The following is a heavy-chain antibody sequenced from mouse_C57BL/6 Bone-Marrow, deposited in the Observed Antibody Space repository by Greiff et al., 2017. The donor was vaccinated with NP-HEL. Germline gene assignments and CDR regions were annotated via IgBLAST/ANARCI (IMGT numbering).Heavy chain of an antibody. CDR2: IYPGSGNT. J-gene: IGHJ3*01. D-gene: IGHD1-1*01. CDR1: GYTFTDYY. V-gene: IGHV1-76*01. Sequence: QVQLKESGAELVRPGASVKLSCKASGYTFTDYYINWVKQRPGQGLEWIARIYPGSGNTYYNEKFKGKATLTAEKSSSTAYMQLSSLTSEDSAVYFCARDIYYYGSSYVWFAYWGQGTLVTVSA. CDR3: ARDIYYYGSSYVWFAY.